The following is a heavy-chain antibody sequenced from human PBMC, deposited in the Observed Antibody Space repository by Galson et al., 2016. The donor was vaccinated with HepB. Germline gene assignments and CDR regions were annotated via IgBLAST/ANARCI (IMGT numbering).Heavy chain of an antibody. CDR1: GFTFSGYG. J-gene: IGHJ4*02. D-gene: IGHD2/OR15-2a*01. CDR3: AKRHEYCPPMGCPVAY. V-gene: IGHV3-30*18. Sequence: SLRLSCAASGFTFSGYGMHWVRQAPGKGLEWVAADSMDGRRKFYADSVKGRFTISRDNSNNILFLQMSSLRADDTAVYFCAKRHEYCPPMGCPVAYWGQGALVSVSP. CDR2: DSMDGRRK.